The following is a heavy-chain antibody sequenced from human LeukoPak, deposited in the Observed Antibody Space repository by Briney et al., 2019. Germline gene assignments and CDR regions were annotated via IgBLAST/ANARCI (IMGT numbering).Heavy chain of an antibody. CDR3: ARDWDYYDSSGSDPIY. J-gene: IGHJ4*02. CDR1: GYTLTGYY. CDR2: INPNSGGT. V-gene: IGHV1-2*02. Sequence: GASVKFYCKASGYTLTGYYMLWVRQAPGHRPYWIGFINPNSGGTNYAQKFQGRVTMTRDTSISTAYMELSRLRSDDTAVYYCARDWDYYDSSGSDPIYWGQGTLVTVSS. D-gene: IGHD3-22*01.